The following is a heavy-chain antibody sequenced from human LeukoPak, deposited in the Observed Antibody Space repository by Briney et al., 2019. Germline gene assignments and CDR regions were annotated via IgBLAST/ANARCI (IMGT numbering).Heavy chain of an antibody. D-gene: IGHD5-12*01. Sequence: SETLSLTCTVPSGFLSSESFYWAWIRQPPGKGLEWIGSVSFYGSAYYRPSLTSRVTISVDTSKNQFSRQLTSVTAADTAVYYCARTGDSGLDFGKYFYYMDVWGKGTKVIISS. J-gene: IGHJ6*03. V-gene: IGHV4-39*01. CDR3: ARTGDSGLDFGKYFYYMDV. CDR1: SGFLSSESFY. CDR2: VSFYGSA.